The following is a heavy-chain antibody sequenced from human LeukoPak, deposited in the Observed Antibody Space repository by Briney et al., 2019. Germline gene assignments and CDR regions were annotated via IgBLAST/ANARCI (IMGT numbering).Heavy chain of an antibody. CDR2: VSSSGGST. D-gene: IGHD2-2*01. CDR3: VKDLFGTGSTSRGFDS. J-gene: IGHJ4*02. CDR1: GFTFSTYT. Sequence: GGSLRLSCSASGFTFSTYTMHWVRQAPGKGLEYGSAVSSSGGSTYYADSVKGRFTISRDNSRNTLYLQMSSLRTKDTAVYYCVKDLFGTGSTSRGFDSWGQGTLVTVSS. V-gene: IGHV3-64D*06.